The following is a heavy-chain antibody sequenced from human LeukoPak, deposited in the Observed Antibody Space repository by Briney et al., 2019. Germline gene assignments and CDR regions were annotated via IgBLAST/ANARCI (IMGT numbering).Heavy chain of an antibody. D-gene: IGHD2/OR15-2a*01. J-gene: IGHJ6*02. V-gene: IGHV3-43*02. CDR3: AKDILFDGRGTGYYYGMDV. CDR1: GFTFDDYA. CDR2: ISGDGGST. Sequence: GGSLRLSCAASGFTFDDYAMHWVRQAPGKGLEWVSLISGDGGSTYYADSVKGRFTISRDNSKNSLYLQMNSLRTEDTALYYCAKDILFDGRGTGYYYGMDVWGQGTTVTVSS.